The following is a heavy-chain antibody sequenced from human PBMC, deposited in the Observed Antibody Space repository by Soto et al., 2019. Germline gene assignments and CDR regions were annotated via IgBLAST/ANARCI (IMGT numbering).Heavy chain of an antibody. J-gene: IGHJ4*02. CDR1: GFTFSDFH. CDR2: ISTRGSTI. Sequence: QVHLVESGGGLVKPGGSLRLSCTASGFTFSDFHMNWIRQAPGRGLEGISYISTRGSTIQYVDSVKGRFTISRDNAKNSLYLHLNSLRAEDTAVYYCATDRGKVWVDYWGQGTLVTVSS. V-gene: IGHV3-11*01. D-gene: IGHD3-16*01. CDR3: ATDRGKVWVDY.